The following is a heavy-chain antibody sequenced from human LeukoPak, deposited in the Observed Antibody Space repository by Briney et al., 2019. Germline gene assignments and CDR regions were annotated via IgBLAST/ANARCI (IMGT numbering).Heavy chain of an antibody. CDR1: GYTFTGQY. V-gene: IGHV1-2*02. J-gene: IGHJ4*02. CDR3: ARGGSGRHYNPFDY. Sequence: GASVKVSCKASGYTFTGQYLHWVRQAPGQGLEWMGWITPNSGGTNYAQKFQGRVTMTRDTSTSTLYMELSSLRSEDTALYYCARGGSGRHYNPFDYWGQGTLVTVSS. D-gene: IGHD3-10*01. CDR2: ITPNSGGT.